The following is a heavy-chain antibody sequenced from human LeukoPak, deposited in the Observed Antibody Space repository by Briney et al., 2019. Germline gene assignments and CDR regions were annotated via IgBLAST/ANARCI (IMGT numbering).Heavy chain of an antibody. CDR1: GDSVSSNSAA. CDR2: TYYRSKWYN. D-gene: IGHD6-13*01. V-gene: IGHV6-1*01. Sequence: SQTLSLTCAISGDSVSSNSAAWNWIRQSPSRGLEWLGRTYYRSKWYNDYAVSVKSRITINPDTSKNQFSLQLNSVTPEDTAVYYCAREILPGGYSSSWHSYYYYGMDVWGQGTTVTVSS. CDR3: AREILPGGYSSSWHSYYYYGMDV. J-gene: IGHJ6*02.